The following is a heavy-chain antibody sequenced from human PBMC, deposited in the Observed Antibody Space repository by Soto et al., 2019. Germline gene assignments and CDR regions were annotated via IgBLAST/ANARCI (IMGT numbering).Heavy chain of an antibody. D-gene: IGHD3-3*01. CDR2: MNPNSGNT. Sequence: GASVKVSCKASGYTFTSYDINWVRQATGQGLEWMGWMNPNSGNTGYAQKFQGRVTMTRNTSISTAYMELSSLRSEDTAVYYCARGFFHVLRFLDIPVGRDPYYFDHWGQGTLVTVSS. CDR3: ARGFFHVLRFLDIPVGRDPYYFDH. CDR1: GYTFTSYD. J-gene: IGHJ4*02. V-gene: IGHV1-8*01.